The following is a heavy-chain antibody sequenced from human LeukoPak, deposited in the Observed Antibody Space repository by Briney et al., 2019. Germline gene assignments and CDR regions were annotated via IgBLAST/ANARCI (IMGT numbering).Heavy chain of an antibody. J-gene: IGHJ4*02. CDR3: AGVGATSPLDY. V-gene: IGHV3-74*01. D-gene: IGHD1-26*01. CDR2: INSDGSST. Sequence: GGSLRLSCAASGFTFSSYWMHGVRQAPGKGVGGVSRINSDGSSTIYADSVKGGFTISRDNAKNTLYLQMNSLRAEDTAVYYCAGVGATSPLDYWGQGTLVTVSS. CDR1: GFTFSSYW.